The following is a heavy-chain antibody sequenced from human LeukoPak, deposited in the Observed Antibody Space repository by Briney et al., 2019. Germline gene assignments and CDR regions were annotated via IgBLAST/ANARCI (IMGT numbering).Heavy chain of an antibody. CDR2: IWYDGSNT. CDR1: GFTFSSYG. J-gene: IGHJ4*02. V-gene: IGHV3-33*01. Sequence: GGSLRLSCAASGFTFSSYGMHWVRQAPGKGLEWVAIIWYDGSNTYYADSVKGRFTISRDNAKNSLYLQMNSLRDEDTAVYYCARDGYCSSTSCYNFDYWGQGTLVTVSS. CDR3: ARDGYCSSTSCYNFDY. D-gene: IGHD2-2*03.